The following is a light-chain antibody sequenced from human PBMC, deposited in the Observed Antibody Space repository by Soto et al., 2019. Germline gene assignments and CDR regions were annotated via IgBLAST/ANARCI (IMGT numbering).Light chain of an antibody. V-gene: IGKV3-20*01. J-gene: IGKJ5*01. Sequence: EILLTQSPGTLSFSPRERATLSCRASPSVSSSYLAWYQQKPGQAPRLLIYGASSRATGIPDRFSGSGSGTDFTLTISRLEPEDFAVYYCQQYGSSPLVTFGRGTRLEIK. CDR3: QQYGSSPLVT. CDR1: PSVSSSY. CDR2: GAS.